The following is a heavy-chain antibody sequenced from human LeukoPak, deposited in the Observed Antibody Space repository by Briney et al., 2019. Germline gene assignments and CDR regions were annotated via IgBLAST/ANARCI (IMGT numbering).Heavy chain of an antibody. Sequence: GESLKISCKGSGYSFTSYWIGWVRPMPGKGLEWMGIIYPGDSDTRYSPSFQGQVTISADKSISTAYLQWSSLKASDTAMYYCARTGFLDYGDCCAFDIWGQGTMVTVSS. D-gene: IGHD4-17*01. CDR1: GYSFTSYW. CDR3: ARTGFLDYGDCCAFDI. V-gene: IGHV5-51*01. J-gene: IGHJ3*02. CDR2: IYPGDSDT.